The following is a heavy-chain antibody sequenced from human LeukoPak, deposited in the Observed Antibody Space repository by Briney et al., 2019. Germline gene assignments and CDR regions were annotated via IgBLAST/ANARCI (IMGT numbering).Heavy chain of an antibody. Sequence: GGSLRLSCAVSGISLSNYGMSWVRQAPGKGLEWVAGISGSGGSANYADSVKGRFTISRDNPKNTLYLQMNRLRAEDTAVYFCAKRGVVIRVILVGFHKEAYYFDSWGQGALVTVSS. J-gene: IGHJ4*02. V-gene: IGHV3-23*01. CDR2: ISGSGGSA. CDR1: GISLSNYG. CDR3: AKRGVVIRVILVGFHKEAYYFDS. D-gene: IGHD3-22*01.